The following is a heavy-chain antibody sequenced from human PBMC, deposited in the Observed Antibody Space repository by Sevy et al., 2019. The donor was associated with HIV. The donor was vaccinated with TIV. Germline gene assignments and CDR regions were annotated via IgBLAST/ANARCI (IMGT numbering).Heavy chain of an antibody. CDR2: ISGTGGST. CDR3: AKARGGVIVVVVAATRSDAFDI. Sequence: GGSLRLSCVASGFTFSSYAVSWVRQAPGKGLEWVSTISGTGGSTYFADSVKGRFTISRGNSKNMLYLQMNSLRAEDTAVYYCAKARGGVIVVVVAATRSDAFDIWGQGTMVTVSS. V-gene: IGHV3-23*01. J-gene: IGHJ3*02. CDR1: GFTFSSYA. D-gene: IGHD2-15*01.